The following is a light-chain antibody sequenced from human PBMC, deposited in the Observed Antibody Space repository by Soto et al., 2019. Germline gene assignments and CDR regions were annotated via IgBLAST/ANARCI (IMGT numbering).Light chain of an antibody. CDR1: QTLLYNPNNKNY. CDR3: QQYYGTPHT. V-gene: IGKV4-1*01. CDR2: WAS. J-gene: IGKJ2*01. Sequence: DIVMTQSPDSLAVSLGERATINCKSSQTLLYNPNNKNYLAWYQQKPGQPPSLLIYWASTRESGVPDRFSGSGSGADFTLSISSLQAEAVAVYYCQQYYGTPHTFGQETKLEIK.